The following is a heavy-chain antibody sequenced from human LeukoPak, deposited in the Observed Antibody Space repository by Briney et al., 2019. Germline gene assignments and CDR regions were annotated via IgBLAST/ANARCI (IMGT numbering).Heavy chain of an antibody. CDR1: GFTFSRNG. D-gene: IGHD6-19*01. CDR3: AKEGPGYSSSWYFDY. V-gene: IGHV3-30*18. Sequence: GGSLRLSCAASGFTFSRNGMHWVRQAPGKGLEWVASTSNDGNNKYYADSVKGRFTISRDNSKNTLHLQMNSLRAEDTAVYYCAKEGPGYSSSWYFDYWGQGTLVTVSS. CDR2: TSNDGNNK. J-gene: IGHJ4*02.